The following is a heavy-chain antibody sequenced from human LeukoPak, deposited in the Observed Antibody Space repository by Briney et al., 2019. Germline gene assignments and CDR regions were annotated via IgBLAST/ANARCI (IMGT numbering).Heavy chain of an antibody. CDR1: GGSFSGYY. D-gene: IGHD1-26*01. CDR2: INHSGST. CDR3: TYSGSNYPDY. Sequence: PSETPSLTCAVYGGSFSGYYWSWIRQPPGKGLEWIGEINHSGSTNYNPSLKSRVTISVDTSKNQFSLKLGSVTAADTAVYYCTYSGSNYPDYWGQGTLVTVSS. J-gene: IGHJ4*02. V-gene: IGHV4-34*01.